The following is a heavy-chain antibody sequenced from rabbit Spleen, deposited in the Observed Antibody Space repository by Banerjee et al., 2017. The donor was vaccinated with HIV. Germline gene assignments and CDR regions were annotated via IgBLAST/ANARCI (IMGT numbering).Heavy chain of an antibody. D-gene: IGHD4-1*01. CDR1: GVSFSDKD. V-gene: IGHV1S7*01. CDR3: ARAGDSSGWGGDL. CDR2: IDGGSSGRT. Sequence: QLEESGGGLVKPEGSLTLTCKASGVSFSDKDVMCWVRQAPGKGLEWIGCIDGGSSGRTYYANWVNGRFTLSRDIDQSTGCLKMNSLTVADTAMYYCARAGDSSGWGGDLWGQGTLVTVS. J-gene: IGHJ3*01.